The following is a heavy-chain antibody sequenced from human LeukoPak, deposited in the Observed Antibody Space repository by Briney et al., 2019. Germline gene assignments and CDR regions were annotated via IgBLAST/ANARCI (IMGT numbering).Heavy chain of an antibody. CDR1: GGSFSGYY. Sequence: PSETLSLTCAVYGGSFSGYYWSWIRQPPGKGLEWIGEINHSGSTNYNPSLKSRVTISVDTSKNQFSLKLSSVTAADTAVYYCATSKSGPIVVVPGPFGYWGQGTLVTVSS. D-gene: IGHD2-2*01. V-gene: IGHV4-34*01. CDR2: INHSGST. J-gene: IGHJ4*02. CDR3: ATSKSGPIVVVPGPFGY.